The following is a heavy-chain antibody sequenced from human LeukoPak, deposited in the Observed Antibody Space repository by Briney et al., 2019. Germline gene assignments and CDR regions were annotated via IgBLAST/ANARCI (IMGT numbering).Heavy chain of an antibody. D-gene: IGHD3-22*01. CDR1: GGSFSGYY. J-gene: IGHJ4*02. V-gene: IGHV4-34*01. CDR3: ARGLAYYDSSGYYLW. Sequence: PSETLSLTCAVYGGSFSGYYWSWLRQPPGKGLEWLGEINHSGSTNYNPSLKSRVTISVDTSKNQFSLKLSSVTAADTAVYYCARGLAYYDSSGYYLWWGQGTLVTVSS. CDR2: INHSGST.